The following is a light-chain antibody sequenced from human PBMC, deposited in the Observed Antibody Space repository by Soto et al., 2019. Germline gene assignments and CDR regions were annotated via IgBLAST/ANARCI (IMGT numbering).Light chain of an antibody. CDR3: AAWDDSLNAVV. CDR1: TSNLGGNT. J-gene: IGLJ2*01. CDR2: TNN. Sequence: QSALTQPPSVSGTPGHKVSISCSGSTSNLGGNTVNWYQQLPGTAPKLLIYTNNQRPSAVPDRFSGSKSGTSASLAISDLRSEDEADFYCAAWDDSLNAVVFGGGTKLTVL. V-gene: IGLV1-44*01.